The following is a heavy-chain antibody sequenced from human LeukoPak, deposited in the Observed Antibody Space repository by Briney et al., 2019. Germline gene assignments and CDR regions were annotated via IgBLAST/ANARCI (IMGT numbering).Heavy chain of an antibody. Sequence: GGSLRLSCAASGFTFSSYAMHWVRQAPGKGLEWVAVISYDGSNKYYADSVKGRFTISRDNSKNTLYLQMNSLRAEDTAVYYCARSTVAFDIWGQGTMVTVCS. J-gene: IGHJ3*02. CDR2: ISYDGSNK. V-gene: IGHV3-30-3*01. CDR1: GFTFSSYA. CDR3: ARSTVAFDI. D-gene: IGHD4-17*01.